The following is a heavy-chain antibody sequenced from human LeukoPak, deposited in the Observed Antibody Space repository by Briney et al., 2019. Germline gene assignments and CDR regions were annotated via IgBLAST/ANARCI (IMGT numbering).Heavy chain of an antibody. CDR1: GFTFSSNS. J-gene: IGHJ4*02. Sequence: PGGSLRLSCAVSGFTFSSNSMNWVRQAPGKGLEWVSYISRSGDTIYFADSVKGRFTISRDNAKNSLYLQMSSLRAEDTAVYYCARDYASDYWGQGTLVTVSS. CDR2: ISRSGDTI. CDR3: ARDYASDY. D-gene: IGHD3-10*01. V-gene: IGHV3-48*04.